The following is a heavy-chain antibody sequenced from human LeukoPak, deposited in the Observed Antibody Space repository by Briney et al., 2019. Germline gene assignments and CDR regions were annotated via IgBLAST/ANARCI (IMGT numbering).Heavy chain of an antibody. CDR1: GGSISSYY. J-gene: IGHJ4*02. Sequence: SETLSLTCTVSGGSISSYYWSWIRQPPGKGLEWIGYIYYSGSTNYNPSLKSRVTISVDTSKNQFSPKLSSVTAADTAVYYCAGVAYSSSWYLDSAFDYWGQGTLVTVSS. CDR3: AGVAYSSSWYLDSAFDY. V-gene: IGHV4-59*01. CDR2: IYYSGST. D-gene: IGHD6-13*01.